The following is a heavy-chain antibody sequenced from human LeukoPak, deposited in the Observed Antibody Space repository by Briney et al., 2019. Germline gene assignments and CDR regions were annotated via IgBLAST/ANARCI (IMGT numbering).Heavy chain of an antibody. CDR2: ISSSGSTI. D-gene: IGHD3-22*01. CDR1: GFTFSSYE. CDR3: AREKPYYYDSSGPFDY. Sequence: GGSLRLSCAASGFTFSSYEMNWVRQAPGKGLEWVSYISSSGSTIYYADSVKGRFTISRDNAKNSLYLQMNSLRAEDTAAYYCAREKPYYYDSSGPFDYLGQGTLVTVSS. J-gene: IGHJ4*02. V-gene: IGHV3-48*03.